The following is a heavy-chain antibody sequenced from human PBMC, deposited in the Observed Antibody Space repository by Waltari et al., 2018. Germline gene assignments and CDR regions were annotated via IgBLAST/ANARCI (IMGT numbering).Heavy chain of an antibody. CDR2: IKPDESGR. V-gene: IGHV3-7*01. J-gene: IGHJ3*02. Sequence: EVQLVESGGGLVQPGGSLRLSCAASGFTFSSYWMSWVRQAPGKGLEWVANIKPDESGRYYVDSVKGRFTISRDNAKNSLFLQMNSLRAEDTAVYYCVRYGYGDIWGRGTMVTVSS. CDR3: VRYGYGDI. D-gene: IGHD5-18*01. CDR1: GFTFSSYW.